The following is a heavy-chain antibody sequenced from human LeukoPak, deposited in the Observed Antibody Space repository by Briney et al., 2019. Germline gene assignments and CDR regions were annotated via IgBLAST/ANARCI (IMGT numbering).Heavy chain of an antibody. CDR1: GFTFSSYA. J-gene: IGHJ4*02. D-gene: IGHD3-22*01. V-gene: IGHV3-23*01. CDR2: ISGSGGST. Sequence: GGSLRLSCAASGFTFSSYAMSWVRQAPGKGLEWVSAISGSGGSTYYADSVKGRFTISRDSSKNTLYLQMDSLRAEDTAVYYCAKFRVVVVTAIRIDYWGQGTLVTVSS. CDR3: AKFRVVVVTAIRIDY.